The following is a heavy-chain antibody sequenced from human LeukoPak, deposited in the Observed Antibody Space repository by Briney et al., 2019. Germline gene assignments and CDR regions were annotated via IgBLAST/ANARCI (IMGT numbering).Heavy chain of an antibody. CDR1: GYTFTGYY. D-gene: IGHD3-22*01. CDR3: ARDEGTYYYDSSGYYYNY. Sequence: ASVKVSCKASGYTFTGYYMHWVRQAPGQGLEWMGWINPNSGGTNYAQKFQCRVTMTRDTSISTAYMELSRLRSDDTAVYYCARDEGTYYYDSSGYYYNYWGQGTLVTVSS. V-gene: IGHV1-2*02. CDR2: INPNSGGT. J-gene: IGHJ4*02.